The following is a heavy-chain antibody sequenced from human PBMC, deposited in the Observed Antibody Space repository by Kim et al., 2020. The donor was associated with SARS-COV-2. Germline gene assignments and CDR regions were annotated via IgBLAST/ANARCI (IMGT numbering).Heavy chain of an antibody. CDR3: ARARGGTMIVVVIGAFDI. J-gene: IGHJ3*02. V-gene: IGHV4-31*02. Sequence: LKSRVTISVDTSKNQFSLKLSSVTAADTAVYYCARARGGTMIVVVIGAFDIWGRGTMVTVSS. D-gene: IGHD3-22*01.